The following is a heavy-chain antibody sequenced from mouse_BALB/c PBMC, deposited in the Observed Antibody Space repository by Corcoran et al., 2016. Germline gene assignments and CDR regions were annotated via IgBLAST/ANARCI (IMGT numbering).Heavy chain of an antibody. CDR2: ILPGSGST. D-gene: IGHD1-1*01. J-gene: IGHJ3*01. V-gene: IGHV1-9*01. CDR3: ARSHCSSRAWFAY. CDR1: GYTFSSYW. Sequence: QVQLQQSGGELMKPGASVKISCKATGYTFSSYWIEWVKQRPGHGLEWIGEILPGSGSTNYNEKFKGKATFTADTSSNTAYMQLSSLTSEDSDVYYCARSHCSSRAWFAYWGQGTLVTVSA.